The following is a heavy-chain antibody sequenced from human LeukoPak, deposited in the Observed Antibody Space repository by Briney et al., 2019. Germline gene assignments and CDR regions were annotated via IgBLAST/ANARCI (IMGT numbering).Heavy chain of an antibody. J-gene: IGHJ4*02. D-gene: IGHD7-27*01. Sequence: AGGSLRLSCAASGFTVSSYYMSWVRQAPGKGLEWVSVIYSGDSTYYADSVKGRLTISRDNSKNTLYLQMNSLRAEDTAVYYCARGLSGDPYYFDYWGQGTLVTVSS. CDR3: ARGLSGDPYYFDY. CDR2: IYSGDST. V-gene: IGHV3-66*02. CDR1: GFTVSSYY.